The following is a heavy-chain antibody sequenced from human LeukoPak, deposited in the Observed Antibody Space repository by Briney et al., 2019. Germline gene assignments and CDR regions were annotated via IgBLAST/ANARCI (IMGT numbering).Heavy chain of an antibody. Sequence: PSETLSLTCAVYGGSFSGYYWSWIRQPPGKGLEWIGEINHSGSTNYNPSLKSRVTISVDTSKNQFSLKLSSVTAADTAVYYCARVAAAAISYWFDPWGQGTLVTVSS. CDR3: ARVAAAAISYWFDP. CDR1: GGSFSGYY. CDR2: INHSGST. J-gene: IGHJ5*02. D-gene: IGHD6-13*01. V-gene: IGHV4-34*01.